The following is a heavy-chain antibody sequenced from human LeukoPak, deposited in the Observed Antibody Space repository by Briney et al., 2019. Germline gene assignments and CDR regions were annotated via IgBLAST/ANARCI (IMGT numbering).Heavy chain of an antibody. CDR3: ARQFDMNDY. D-gene: IGHD3-9*01. J-gene: IGHJ4*02. V-gene: IGHV4-39*01. CDR1: GGSFSSYY. Sequence: SETLSLTRAVYGGSFSSYYWGWIRQPPGKGLEWIGSIYYSGSTYYNPSLKSRVTISVDTSKNQFSLKLSSVTAADTAVYYCARQFDMNDYWGQGTLVTVSS. CDR2: IYYSGST.